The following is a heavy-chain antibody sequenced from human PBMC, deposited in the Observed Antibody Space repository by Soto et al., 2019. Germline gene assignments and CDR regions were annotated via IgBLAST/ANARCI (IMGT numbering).Heavy chain of an antibody. J-gene: IGHJ4*02. D-gene: IGHD1-1*01. CDR2: IKQERREK. CDR1: GFTFSSNW. CDR3: PREGAYRHSSYYFDS. Sequence: GGSLRLSCAASGFTFSSNWMSWVGQGPGKGLEWVANIKQERREKYYVDSVKGRLTIYRDNAKKSLYLQMNSLRAKDTAWYYCPREGAYRHSSYYFDSWGQGTLVTVSS. V-gene: IGHV3-7*03.